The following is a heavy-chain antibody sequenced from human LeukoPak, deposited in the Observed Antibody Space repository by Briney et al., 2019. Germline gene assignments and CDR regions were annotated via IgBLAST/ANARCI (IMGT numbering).Heavy chain of an antibody. CDR3: EKGPLLWD. CDR1: GFTFSSYA. V-gene: IGHV3-23*01. Sequence: GGSLRLSCAASGFTFSSYAMSRVRQAPGKGLEWVSSISGSGGSPYYADSVKGRFTISRDNSKNTLYLQMNSLRAEHTAVYYCEKGPLLWDWGQGTLVTVSS. CDR2: ISGSGGSP. D-gene: IGHD2/OR15-2a*01. J-gene: IGHJ4*02.